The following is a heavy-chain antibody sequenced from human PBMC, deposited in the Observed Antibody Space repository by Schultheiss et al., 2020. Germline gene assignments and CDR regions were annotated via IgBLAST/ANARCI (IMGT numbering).Heavy chain of an antibody. CDR1: GGSISSGSYY. D-gene: IGHD1-26*01. Sequence: SETLSLTCTVSGGSISSGSYYWSWIRQPPGKGLEWIGYIYYSGSTNYNPSLKSRVTISVDTSKNQFSLKLSSVTAADTAVYYCARLSGTYGSDCDYWGQGTLVTVSS. J-gene: IGHJ4*02. CDR3: ARLSGTYGSDCDY. V-gene: IGHV4-61*01. CDR2: IYYSGST.